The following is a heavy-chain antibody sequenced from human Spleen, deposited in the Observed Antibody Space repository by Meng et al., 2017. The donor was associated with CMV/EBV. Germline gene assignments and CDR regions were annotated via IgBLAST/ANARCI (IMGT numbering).Heavy chain of an antibody. CDR3: ARSYCSSTSCYTSLYYYYYYGMDV. J-gene: IGHJ6*02. Sequence: ASVKVSCKASGYTFTSYDINWVRQATGQGLEWMGWMNPNSGNTGYAQKFQGRVTISRNTSISTAYMELSSLRSEDTAVYYCARSYCSSTSCYTSLYYYYYYGMDVWGQGTTVTVS. D-gene: IGHD2-2*02. CDR1: GYTFTSYD. V-gene: IGHV1-8*03. CDR2: MNPNSGNT.